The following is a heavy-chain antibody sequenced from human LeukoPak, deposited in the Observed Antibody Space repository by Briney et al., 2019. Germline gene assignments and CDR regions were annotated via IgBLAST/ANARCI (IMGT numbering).Heavy chain of an antibody. V-gene: IGHV3-21*01. CDR2: ISSSSNYI. Sequence: PGGSLRLSCAASGFTFSNAWMNWVRQAPGKGLEWVSSISSSSNYIYYADSVKGRFTISRDNAKNSLYLQMNSLRAEDTAVYYCARVSYRTSSVDYWGQGTLVSVSS. CDR1: GFTFSNAW. CDR3: ARVSYRTSSVDY. J-gene: IGHJ4*02. D-gene: IGHD1-26*01.